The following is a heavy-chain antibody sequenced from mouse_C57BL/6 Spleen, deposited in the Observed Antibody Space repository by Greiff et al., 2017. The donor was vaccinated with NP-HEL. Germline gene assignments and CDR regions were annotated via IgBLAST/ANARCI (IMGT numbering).Heavy chain of an antibody. V-gene: IGHV1-69*01. CDR2: IDPSDSYT. J-gene: IGHJ4*01. CDR3: ARRDYGYDEAMDY. CDR1: GYTFTSYW. D-gene: IGHD2-2*01. Sequence: VQLQQPGAELVMPGASVKLSCKASGYTFTSYWMHWVKQRPGQGLEWIGEIDPSDSYTNYNQKFKGKSTLTADKSSSTAYMQLSSLTSEDSAVYYCARRDYGYDEAMDYWGQGTSVTVSS.